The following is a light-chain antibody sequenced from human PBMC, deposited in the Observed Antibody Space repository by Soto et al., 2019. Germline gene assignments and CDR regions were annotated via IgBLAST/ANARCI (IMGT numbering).Light chain of an antibody. V-gene: IGKV3-20*01. J-gene: IGKJ4*01. CDR3: HQYGGSSLT. CDR2: YAS. Sequence: EIVLTQSPGTLSLSPGERATLSCRASQTVDNDYVAWYQQKSGQAPRLLIHYASSRATGTPGRFSGSGSGRDFTLTITGLEREDFAVYYCHQYGGSSLTFGGGTKVEIK. CDR1: QTVDNDY.